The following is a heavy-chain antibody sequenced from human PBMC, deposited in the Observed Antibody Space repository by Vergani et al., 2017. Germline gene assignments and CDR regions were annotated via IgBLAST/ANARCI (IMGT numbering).Heavy chain of an antibody. V-gene: IGHV3-15*07. Sequence: EVQLVESGGGLVKPGGSLRLSCAVSGFTFSNAWMNWARQAPGKGLEWVGRIKSKAYGETTDYAAPVKGRFTISRDDSKNTLFLQMNSLKIEDTAVYYCTTDITRVSYFDYWGQGTLVTVSS. D-gene: IGHD3-10*01. J-gene: IGHJ4*02. CDR2: IKSKAYGETT. CDR1: GFTFSNAW. CDR3: TTDITRVSYFDY.